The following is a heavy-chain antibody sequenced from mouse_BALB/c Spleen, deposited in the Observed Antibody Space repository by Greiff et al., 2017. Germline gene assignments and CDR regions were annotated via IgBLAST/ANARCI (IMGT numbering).Heavy chain of an antibody. CDR3: ARSRYGDYVDD. D-gene: IGHD1-1*02. Sequence: QVQLQQPGAELVKPGASVKLSCKASGYTFTSYWMHWVKQRPGQGLEWIGEIDPSDSYTNYTQKFKGKATLTVDKSSSTAYMQLSSLTSEDSAVYYCARSRYGDYVDDWGQGTTLTVSS. J-gene: IGHJ2*01. CDR1: GYTFTSYW. V-gene: IGHV1-69*02. CDR2: IDPSDSYT.